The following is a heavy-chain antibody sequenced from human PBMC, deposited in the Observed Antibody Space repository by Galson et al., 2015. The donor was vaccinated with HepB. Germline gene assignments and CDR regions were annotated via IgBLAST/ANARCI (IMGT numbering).Heavy chain of an antibody. CDR3: AKDPGQLGLSGWFDP. CDR1: GYTFTSYG. J-gene: IGHJ5*02. Sequence: SVKVSCKASGYTFTSYGITWVRQAPGQGLEWMGWISAYNGNTNYAQKFQGRVSMTTDTSTSTAYMELRSLRSDDTAVYYCAKDPGQLGLSGWFDPWGQGTLVTVSS. V-gene: IGHV1-18*01. CDR2: ISAYNGNT. D-gene: IGHD6-6*01.